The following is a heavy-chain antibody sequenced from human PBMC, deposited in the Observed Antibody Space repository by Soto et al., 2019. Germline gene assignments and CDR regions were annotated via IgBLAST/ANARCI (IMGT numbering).Heavy chain of an antibody. V-gene: IGHV4-39*01. Sequence: QKQLQESGPGLVKPSETLSLTCTVSGGSIGSSRYYWGWIRQPPGKGLEWIGTIYYSGSIYYNPSLKSRVIISIDTSKNQFSLNLSSVTAPDTAVYYCARLEWGMIFVYWGQGTLVTVSS. CDR3: ARLEWGMIFVY. J-gene: IGHJ4*02. D-gene: IGHD3-3*01. CDR2: IYYSGSI. CDR1: GGSIGSSRYY.